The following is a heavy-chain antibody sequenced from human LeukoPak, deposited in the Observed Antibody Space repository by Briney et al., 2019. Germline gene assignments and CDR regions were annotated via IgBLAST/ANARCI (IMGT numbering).Heavy chain of an antibody. V-gene: IGHV3-30*02. CDR1: GFTFSSYC. CDR2: IRYDGSNK. Sequence: GSLRLPCAASGFTFSSYCMQWVRPAPGKGLEWVAFIRYDGSNKYYADSVKGRFTISRDNSKNTLYLQMNSLRAEDTAVYYCAKDPRDFDYWGQGTLVTVSS. J-gene: IGHJ4*02. CDR3: AKDPRDFDY.